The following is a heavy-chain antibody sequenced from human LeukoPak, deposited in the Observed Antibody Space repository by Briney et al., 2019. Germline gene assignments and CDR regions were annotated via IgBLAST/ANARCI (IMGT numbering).Heavy chain of an antibody. CDR3: VRHDDSGHYFGS. D-gene: IGHD1-26*01. Sequence: SETLSLTCTVSGGSISSSSYYWSWIRQPPGKGLEWIGSIYYSGSTYYNPSLKSRVTISVDTSKNQFSLKLSSVTAADTAVFYCVRHDDSGHYFGSWGQGTLVTVSS. V-gene: IGHV4-39*01. J-gene: IGHJ4*02. CDR2: IYYSGST. CDR1: GGSISSSSYY.